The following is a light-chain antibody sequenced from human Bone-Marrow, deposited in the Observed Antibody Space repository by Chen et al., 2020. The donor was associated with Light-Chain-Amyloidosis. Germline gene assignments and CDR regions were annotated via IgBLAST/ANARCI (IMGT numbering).Light chain of an antibody. Sequence: SVLTQPPSVSAAPVHKVTISCSGSNSNIGINYVSWYQQLPGTSPKLLIYENNPRPSEIPDRFSGSKSGTSATLGVAGLQTGDEADYYCATWDSSLTVWMFGGGTKLNVL. J-gene: IGLJ3*02. CDR3: ATWDSSLTVWM. CDR1: NSNIGINY. V-gene: IGLV1-51*02. CDR2: ENN.